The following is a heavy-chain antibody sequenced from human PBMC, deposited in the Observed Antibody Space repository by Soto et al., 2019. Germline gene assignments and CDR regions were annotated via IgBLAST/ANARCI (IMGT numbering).Heavy chain of an antibody. Sequence: GSLRLSCAASGFTFSSYGMHWVRQAPGKGLEWVAVISYDGSNKYYADSVKGRFTISRDNSKNTLYLQMNSLRAEDTAVYYCAKDELWFGESYGMDVWGQGTTVTVSS. J-gene: IGHJ6*02. D-gene: IGHD3-10*01. CDR2: ISYDGSNK. CDR3: AKDELWFGESYGMDV. V-gene: IGHV3-30*18. CDR1: GFTFSSYG.